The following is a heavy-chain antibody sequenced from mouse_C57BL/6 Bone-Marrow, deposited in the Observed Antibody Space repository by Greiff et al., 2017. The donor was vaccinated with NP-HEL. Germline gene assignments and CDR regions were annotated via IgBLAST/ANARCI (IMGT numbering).Heavy chain of an antibody. CDR3: AREVLRGAMDY. CDR2: ISYDGSN. Sequence: EVKLLESGPGLVKPSQSLSLTCSVTGYSIISGYYWNWIRQFPGNKLEWMGYISYDGSNNYNPSLKNRISITRDTSKNQFFLKLNSVTTEDTATYYCAREVLRGAMDYWGQGTSVTVSS. J-gene: IGHJ4*01. CDR1: GYSIISGYY. V-gene: IGHV3-6*01.